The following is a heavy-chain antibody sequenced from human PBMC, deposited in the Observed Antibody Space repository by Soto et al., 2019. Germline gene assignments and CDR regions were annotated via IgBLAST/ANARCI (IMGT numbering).Heavy chain of an antibody. V-gene: IGHV4-59*01. Sequence: SETLSLTCTVSGGSISSYYWSWIRQPPGKGLEWIGYIYYSGSTNYNPSLKSRVTISVDTSKNQFSLKLSSVTAADTAVYYCARVALYYYTLTGYYGPTYDAFDIWGQGTMVTVSS. CDR2: IYYSGST. CDR1: GGSISSYY. CDR3: ARVALYYYTLTGYYGPTYDAFDI. D-gene: IGHD3-9*01. J-gene: IGHJ3*02.